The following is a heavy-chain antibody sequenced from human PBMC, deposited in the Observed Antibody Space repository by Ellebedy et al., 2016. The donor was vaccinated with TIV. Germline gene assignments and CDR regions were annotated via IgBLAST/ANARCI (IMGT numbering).Heavy chain of an antibody. CDR3: ASLLRGQGDYHNDLRGMDV. D-gene: IGHD4-17*01. CDR1: GGSFSGYY. CDR2: INHSGST. Sequence: MPSETLSLTCAVYGGSFSGYYWSRIRQPPGKGLEWLGEINHSGSTNYNPSLKSRVTISVDTSKNQFSLKLSSVTAADTAVYYCASLLRGQGDYHNDLRGMDVWGQGTTVTVSS. V-gene: IGHV4-34*01. J-gene: IGHJ6*02.